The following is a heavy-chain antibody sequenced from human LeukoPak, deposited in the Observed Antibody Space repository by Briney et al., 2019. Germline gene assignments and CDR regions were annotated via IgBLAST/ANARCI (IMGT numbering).Heavy chain of an antibody. CDR1: GGSISSGSYY. J-gene: IGHJ3*02. D-gene: IGHD1-26*01. CDR3: ARGGSRDAFDI. CDR2: IYTSGST. V-gene: IGHV4-61*02. Sequence: PSQTLSLTCTVSGGSISSGSYYWSWIRQPAGKGLEWIGRIYTSGSTNYNPSLKSRVTISVDTSKNQFSLKLSSVTAADTAVYYCARGGSRDAFDIWGQGTMVTVSS.